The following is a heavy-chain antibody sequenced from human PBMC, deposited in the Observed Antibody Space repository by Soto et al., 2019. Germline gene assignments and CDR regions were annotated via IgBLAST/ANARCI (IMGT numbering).Heavy chain of an antibody. Sequence: ASVKVSCKVSGYTLTELSMHWVRQAPGKGLEWMGGFDPEDGETIYAQKFQGRVTMTEDTSTDTAYMELSSLRSEDTAVYYCARDLSTRTYYYGSGSYYTEYYFDYWGQGTLVTVSS. V-gene: IGHV1-24*01. CDR1: GYTLTELS. CDR2: FDPEDGET. D-gene: IGHD3-10*01. CDR3: ARDLSTRTYYYGSGSYYTEYYFDY. J-gene: IGHJ4*02.